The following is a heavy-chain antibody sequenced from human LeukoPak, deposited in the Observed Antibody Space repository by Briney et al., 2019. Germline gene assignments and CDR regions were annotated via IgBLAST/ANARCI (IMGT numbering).Heavy chain of an antibody. V-gene: IGHV3-23*01. CDR2: ISGSGGGT. CDR1: GFTFSSYA. J-gene: IGHJ4*02. D-gene: IGHD3-22*01. Sequence: GGSLRLSCAASGFTFSSYAMSWLRQAPGKGLEWVSAISGSGGGTYYADSVKGRFTISSDNSKNTLYLQMNSLRAEDTAVYYCAKDWAVYDSSEYFDYWGQGNLVTVSA. CDR3: AKDWAVYDSSEYFDY.